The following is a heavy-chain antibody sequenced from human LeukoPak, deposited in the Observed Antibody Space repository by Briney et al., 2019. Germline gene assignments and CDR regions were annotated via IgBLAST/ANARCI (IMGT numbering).Heavy chain of an antibody. V-gene: IGHV3-13*01. CDR3: IRIRTGEHQYGMDV. CDR1: GFTFSSYD. Sequence: PGGSLRLSCAASGFTFSSYDMHWVRQATGKGLEWVSAIDTVGNTYYAGSVKGRFTISRENAKNSLYLQMNSLRDGDTAVYYCIRIRTGEHQYGMDVWGQGTTVTV. CDR2: IDTVGNT. J-gene: IGHJ6*02. D-gene: IGHD7-27*01.